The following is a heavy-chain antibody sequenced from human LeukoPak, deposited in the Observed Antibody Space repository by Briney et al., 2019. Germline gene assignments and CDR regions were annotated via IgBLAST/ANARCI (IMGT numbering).Heavy chain of an antibody. J-gene: IGHJ4*02. Sequence: ASVKVSCKASGYTFTGYYMHWVRQAPGQGLEWMGWINPNSGGTNYAQKFQGRVTTTRDTSISTAYMELSRLRSDDTAVYYCARDSGERGSGSYLIAYWGQGTLVTVSS. CDR2: INPNSGGT. D-gene: IGHD3-10*01. V-gene: IGHV1-2*02. CDR3: ARDSGERGSGSYLIAY. CDR1: GYTFTGYY.